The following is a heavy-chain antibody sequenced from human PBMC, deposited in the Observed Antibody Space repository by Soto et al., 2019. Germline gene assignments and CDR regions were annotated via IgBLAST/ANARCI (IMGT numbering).Heavy chain of an antibody. D-gene: IGHD3-22*01. CDR3: ARDLLLFDSSGYLPMYFQH. J-gene: IGHJ1*01. CDR2: IIPIFGTA. V-gene: IGHV1-69*06. CDR1: GYTFTTFG. Sequence: GASVKVSCKASGYTFTTFGISWVRQAPGQGLEWVGGIIPIFGTANYAQKFQGRVTITADKSTSTAYMELSSLRSEDTAVYYCARDLLLFDSSGYLPMYFQHWGQGTLVTVSS.